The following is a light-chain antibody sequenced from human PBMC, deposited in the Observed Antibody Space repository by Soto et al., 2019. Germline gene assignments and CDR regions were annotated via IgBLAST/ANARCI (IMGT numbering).Light chain of an antibody. CDR1: QTVSRSN. V-gene: IGKV3-20*01. CDR3: QHYNSYSEA. Sequence: EVVLTQSPGTLSLSPGERATLSCRASQTVSRSNLAWYQQRPDQAPRLLIYGASNRVTGIPDRFSGSGSGTEFTLTISSLQPDDFATYYCQHYNSYSEAFGQGTKVELK. J-gene: IGKJ1*01. CDR2: GAS.